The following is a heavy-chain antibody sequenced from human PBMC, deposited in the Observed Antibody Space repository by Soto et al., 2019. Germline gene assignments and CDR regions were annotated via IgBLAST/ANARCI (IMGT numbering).Heavy chain of an antibody. V-gene: IGHV3-30-3*01. CDR3: ARDQTPYYYDSSGYQGTAI. CDR1: GFTFSSYA. J-gene: IGHJ4*02. Sequence: GGSLRLSCAASGFTFSSYAMHWVRQAPGKGLEWVAVISYDGSNKYYADSVKGRFTISRDNSKNTLYLQMNSLRAEDTAVYYCARDQTPYYYDSSGYQGTAIWGQGTLVTVSS. CDR2: ISYDGSNK. D-gene: IGHD3-22*01.